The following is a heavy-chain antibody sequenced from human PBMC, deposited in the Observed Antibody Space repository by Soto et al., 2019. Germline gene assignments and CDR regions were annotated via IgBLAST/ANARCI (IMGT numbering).Heavy chain of an antibody. CDR2: ISGSGGST. CDR1: GFTFRSYA. D-gene: IGHD2-2*01. Sequence: GGSLRLSCAASGFTFRSYAMHWVRQAPGKGLDWVSAISGSGGSTYYADSVKGRFTISRDNSKNTLYLQMNSLRAEDTAVYYCAVPPNLVSFVVVVPADLDVWGKGTTVTVSS. CDR3: AVPPNLVSFVVVVPADLDV. V-gene: IGHV3-23*01. J-gene: IGHJ6*04.